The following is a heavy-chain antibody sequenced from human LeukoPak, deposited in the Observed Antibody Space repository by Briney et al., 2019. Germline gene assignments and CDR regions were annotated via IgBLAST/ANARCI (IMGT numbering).Heavy chain of an antibody. CDR2: ISRSGDTL. Sequence: GGSWRLSGAASGFPFGDYYMTGIRQAPGKGLEWISYISRSGDTLYYAASVEGRFTISRDNAKNSLFLQMNSLRADDTAVYYCAREVVIFPDYYYYGMDVWGQGTTVTVSS. V-gene: IGHV3-11*01. J-gene: IGHJ6*02. D-gene: IGHD2/OR15-2a*01. CDR1: GFPFGDYY. CDR3: AREVVIFPDYYYYGMDV.